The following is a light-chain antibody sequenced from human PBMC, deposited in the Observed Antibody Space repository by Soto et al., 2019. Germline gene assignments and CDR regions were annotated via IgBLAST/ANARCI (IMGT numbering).Light chain of an antibody. Sequence: DIQMTQSPSTLSASVGDRVTITCRASQSIGSWLDWYHQEPGKASTLQIYDASSLESGVPSRFTGSGSGTDFTLTISSLQPEDFAIYYCQQTHSFPITCSQGTR. V-gene: IGKV1-5*01. J-gene: IGKJ5*01. CDR3: QQTHSFPIT. CDR1: QSIGSW. CDR2: DAS.